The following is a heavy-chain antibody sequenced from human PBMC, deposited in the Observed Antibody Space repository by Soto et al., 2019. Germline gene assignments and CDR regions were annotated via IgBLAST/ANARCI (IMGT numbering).Heavy chain of an antibody. Sequence: GASVKVSCKASGYTFTSYGISWVRQAPGQGLEWMGWISAYNGNTNYAQKLQGRVTMTTDTSTSTAYMELRSLRSDDTAVYYCAFTLIAARTPRQHYNWFDPWGQGTLVTVSS. CDR1: GYTFTSYG. CDR2: ISAYNGNT. V-gene: IGHV1-18*01. J-gene: IGHJ5*02. D-gene: IGHD6-6*01. CDR3: AFTLIAARTPRQHYNWFDP.